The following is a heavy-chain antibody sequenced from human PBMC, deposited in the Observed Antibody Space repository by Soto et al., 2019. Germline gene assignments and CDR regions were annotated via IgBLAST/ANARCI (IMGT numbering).Heavy chain of an antibody. D-gene: IGHD6-13*01. J-gene: IGHJ4*02. CDR1: GGSISSYY. CDR3: ARHGPIAAAGTVFDY. Sequence: SETLSLTCTVSGGSISSYYWSWIRQPPGKGLEWIGYIYYSGSTNYNPSLKSRVTISVDTSKNQFSLKLSSVTAADTAVYYCARHGPIAAAGTVFDYWGQGTLVNV. CDR2: IYYSGST. V-gene: IGHV4-59*08.